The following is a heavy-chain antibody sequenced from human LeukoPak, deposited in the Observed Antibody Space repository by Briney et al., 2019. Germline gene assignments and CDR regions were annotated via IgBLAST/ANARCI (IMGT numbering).Heavy chain of an antibody. D-gene: IGHD3/OR15-3a*01. CDR1: GGSISSYY. V-gene: IGHV4-59*01. CDR3: ARGGLYANIRYDY. Sequence: PSETLSLTCTVSGGSISSYYWTWIRQPPGKGLEWIGYIYAGANAEYNPSLRGRVAISVDTSKNQFSLNLNSATAAGTAVYYCARGGLYANIRYDYWGQGALVTVSS. CDR2: IYAGANA. J-gene: IGHJ4*02.